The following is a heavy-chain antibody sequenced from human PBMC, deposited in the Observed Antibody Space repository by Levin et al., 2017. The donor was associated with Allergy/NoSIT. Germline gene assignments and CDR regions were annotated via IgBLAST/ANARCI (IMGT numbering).Heavy chain of an antibody. CDR2: IYWDDVK. V-gene: IGHV2-5*02. CDR3: ARGSAVAGTNWFDP. CDR1: GFSLSTRGVG. J-gene: IGHJ5*02. D-gene: IGHD6-19*01. Sequence: VSGPTLVKPTQTLTLTCTFSGFSLSTRGVGVGWIRQPPGKALEWLAIIYWDDVKHYSPSLKSRLTITKGTSKNQVVLTMTNMDPVDSATYYCARGSAVAGTNWFDPWGQGTLVTVSS.